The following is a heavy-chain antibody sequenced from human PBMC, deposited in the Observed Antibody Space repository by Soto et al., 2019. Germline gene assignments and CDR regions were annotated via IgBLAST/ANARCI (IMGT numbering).Heavy chain of an antibody. CDR3: AKTRGWVGYSYGLSTRNWFDC. CDR1: GFTFSSYA. D-gene: IGHD5-18*01. V-gene: IGHV3-23*01. J-gene: IGHJ5*01. Sequence: EVQLLESGGGLVQPGGSLRLSCAASGFTFSSYAMSWVRQAPGKGLEWVSAISGSGGTTYYADSVKGRFTISRDNSKNTFYLQMNSLRDQDTAVYYCAKTRGWVGYSYGLSTRNWFDCWGQGTLVTVSS. CDR2: ISGSGGTT.